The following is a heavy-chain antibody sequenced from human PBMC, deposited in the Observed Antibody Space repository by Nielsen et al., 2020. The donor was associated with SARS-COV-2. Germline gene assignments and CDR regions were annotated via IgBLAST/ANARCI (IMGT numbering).Heavy chain of an antibody. V-gene: IGHV3-30*03. CDR3: ARKLLWGDYYYGMDV. CDR2: ISYDGSNK. CDR1: GFTFSSYG. Sequence: GESLKISCAASGFTFSSYGMHWVRQAPGKGLEWVAVISYDGSNKYYADSVKGRFTISRDNSKNTLYLQMNSPRAEDTAVYYCARKLLWGDYYYGMDVWGQGTTVTVSS. J-gene: IGHJ6*02. D-gene: IGHD2-2*01.